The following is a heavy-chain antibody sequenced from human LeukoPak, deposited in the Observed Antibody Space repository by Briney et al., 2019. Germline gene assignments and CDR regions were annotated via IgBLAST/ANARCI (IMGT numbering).Heavy chain of an antibody. CDR3: ARQELQRYFDY. V-gene: IGHV4-39*01. J-gene: IGHJ4*02. CDR2: IYYSGSN. Sequence: SDTLSLTCTVSGGSISSSSYYWGWIRQPPGKGLEWIGSIYYSGSNYYNPSLKSRVTISVDTSKNQFSLKLSSVTAADTAVYYCARQELQRYFDYWGQGTLVTVSS. CDR1: GGSISSSSYY. D-gene: IGHD1-26*01.